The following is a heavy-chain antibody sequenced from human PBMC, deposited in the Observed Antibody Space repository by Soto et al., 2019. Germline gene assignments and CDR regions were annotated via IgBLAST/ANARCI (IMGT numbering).Heavy chain of an antibody. D-gene: IGHD3-10*01. CDR2: ISGSGGST. J-gene: IGHJ5*02. V-gene: IGHV3-23*01. CDR1: GFTFSSYA. CDR3: ATDRAVLLWFEASSNDNWFDP. Sequence: EVQLLESGGGLVQPGGSLRLSCAASGFTFSSYAMSWVRQAPGKGLEWVSAISGSGGSTYYADSVKGRFTISRDNSNNTLYLQTNSLRAEDTAVYYCATDRAVLLWFEASSNDNWFDPWGQGTLVTVSS.